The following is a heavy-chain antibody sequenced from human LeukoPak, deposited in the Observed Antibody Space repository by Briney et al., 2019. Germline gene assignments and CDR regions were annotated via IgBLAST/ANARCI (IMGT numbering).Heavy chain of an antibody. J-gene: IGHJ4*02. V-gene: IGHV3-15*01. CDR2: IKSKTDGGTI. D-gene: IGHD2-15*01. CDR1: GFTFRNAW. CDR3: TTEGYCSGGNCYSFDN. Sequence: GGSLRPSCAASGFTFRNAWITWVRQAPGKGLEWVGRIKSKTDGGTIDYAAPVKGRFTVSRDDSKNTVSLQMNSLKTEDTAVYFCTTEGYCSGGNCYSFDNWGQGTLVTVSS.